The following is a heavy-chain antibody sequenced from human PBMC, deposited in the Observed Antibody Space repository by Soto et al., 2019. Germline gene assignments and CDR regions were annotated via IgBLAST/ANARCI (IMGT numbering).Heavy chain of an antibody. J-gene: IGHJ4*02. V-gene: IGHV1-69*13. D-gene: IGHD5-12*01. CDR2: IIPIFGTA. Sequence: GASVKVSCKASGGTFSSYAISWVRQAPGQGLEWMGGIIPIFGTANYAQKFQGRVTITADESTSTAYMELSSLRSEDTAVYYCAREEVAATIKLEYYFDYWGQGTLVTVSS. CDR3: AREEVAATIKLEYYFDY. CDR1: GGTFSSYA.